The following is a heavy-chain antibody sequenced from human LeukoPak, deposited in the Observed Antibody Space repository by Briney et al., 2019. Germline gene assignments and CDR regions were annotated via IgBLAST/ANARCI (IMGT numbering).Heavy chain of an antibody. Sequence: SVKVSCKASGGTFSSYAISWVRQAPGQGLEWMGGIIPIFGTANYAQKFHGRVTITADKSTSTAYMELSSLRSEDTAVYYCARGGDSGYDWADYYYMDVWGKGTTVTVSS. D-gene: IGHD5-12*01. V-gene: IGHV1-69*06. CDR1: GGTFSSYA. J-gene: IGHJ6*03. CDR3: ARGGDSGYDWADYYYMDV. CDR2: IIPIFGTA.